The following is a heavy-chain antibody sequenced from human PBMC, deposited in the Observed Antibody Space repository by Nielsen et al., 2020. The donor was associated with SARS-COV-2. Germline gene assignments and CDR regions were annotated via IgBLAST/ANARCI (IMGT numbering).Heavy chain of an antibody. Sequence: WVRQAPGQGLEWMGRIIPILGIANYAQKFEGRVTMTEDTSTDTAYMELSSLRSEDTAVYYCATPKDIVVVPAAMGYGMDVWGQGTTVTVSS. D-gene: IGHD2-2*01. J-gene: IGHJ6*02. V-gene: IGHV1-69*02. CDR3: ATPKDIVVVPAAMGYGMDV. CDR2: IIPILGIA.